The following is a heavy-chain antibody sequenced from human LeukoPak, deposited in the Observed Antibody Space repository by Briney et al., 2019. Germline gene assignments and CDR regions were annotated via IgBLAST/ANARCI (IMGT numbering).Heavy chain of an antibody. CDR1: GYTFTHYY. J-gene: IGHJ3*02. CDR3: ARALMRVLYSSSSGGAFDI. Sequence: ASVKVSCKASGYTFTHYYMHWVRQAPGQGLEWMGWINPNSGGTNYAQKFQGRVTMTRDTSISTAYMELSRLRSDDTAVYYCARALMRVLYSSSSGGAFDIWGQGTMVTVSS. V-gene: IGHV1-2*02. D-gene: IGHD6-6*01. CDR2: INPNSGGT.